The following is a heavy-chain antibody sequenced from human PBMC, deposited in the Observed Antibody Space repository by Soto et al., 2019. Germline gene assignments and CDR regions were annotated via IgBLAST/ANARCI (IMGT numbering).Heavy chain of an antibody. J-gene: IGHJ4*02. D-gene: IGHD3-10*01. V-gene: IGHV4-30-4*01. CDR3: ARGPSGDKVDY. Sequence: QVQLQESGPGLVEPSQTLSLTCTVSGDSISNGYYTWSWIRQPPGKDLEGIGHIYNSVNTYSNPSLKSRVTISADTSKNQFSLKLTSVTAADTAVYYCARGPSGDKVDYWGQGTLVTVSS. CDR1: GDSISNGYYT. CDR2: IYNSVNT.